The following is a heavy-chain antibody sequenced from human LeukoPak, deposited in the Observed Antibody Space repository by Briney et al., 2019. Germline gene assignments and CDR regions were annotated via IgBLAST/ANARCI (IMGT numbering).Heavy chain of an antibody. V-gene: IGHV4-59*01. D-gene: IGHD3-22*01. J-gene: IGHJ5*02. CDR1: GGSISSYY. CDR3: ARCSGYSNWFDP. Sequence: SETLSLTXTVSGGSISSYYWSWIRRPPGKGLEWIGYIYYSGSTNYNPSLKSRVTISVDTSKNQFSLKLSSVTAADTAVYYCARCSGYSNWFDPWGQGTLVTVSS. CDR2: IYYSGST.